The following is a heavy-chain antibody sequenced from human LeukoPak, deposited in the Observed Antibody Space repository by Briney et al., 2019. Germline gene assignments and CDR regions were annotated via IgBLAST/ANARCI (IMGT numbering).Heavy chain of an antibody. Sequence: ASVKVSCKASGYTFINFAINWGRQAPGQRPEWMGWINAGNGNTKYSQKFQGRLTITRDTSASTAYMELRSLRSDDTAVYYCARDLETYCSSTSCYLPDYWGQGTLVTVSS. V-gene: IGHV1-3*01. D-gene: IGHD2-2*01. J-gene: IGHJ4*02. CDR2: INAGNGNT. CDR3: ARDLETYCSSTSCYLPDY. CDR1: GYTFINFA.